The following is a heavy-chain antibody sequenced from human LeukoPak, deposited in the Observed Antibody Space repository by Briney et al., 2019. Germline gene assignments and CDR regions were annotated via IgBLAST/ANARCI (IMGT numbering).Heavy chain of an antibody. V-gene: IGHV3-66*01. D-gene: IGHD3-10*01. J-gene: IGHJ4*02. CDR2: IYSGGGT. CDR1: GFTVSDNY. Sequence: GGSLRLSCAASGFTVSDNYMSWVRQAPGKGLEWVSVIYSGGGTYYSHSVKGRFTISRDNSKDTLYLQMNTLRVEDTAVYYCVRDEGFHGSGSNWGPGTLVTVSS. CDR3: VRDEGFHGSGSN.